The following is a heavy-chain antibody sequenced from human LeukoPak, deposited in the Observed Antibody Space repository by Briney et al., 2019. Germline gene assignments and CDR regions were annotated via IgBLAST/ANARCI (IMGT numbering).Heavy chain of an antibody. V-gene: IGHV1-46*01. J-gene: IGHJ4*02. D-gene: IGHD6-6*01. CDR2: INPSGGST. CDR1: GYTFTSYY. Sequence: VASVKVSCKASGYTFTSYYMHWVRQAPGQGLEWMGIINPSGGSTSYAQKFQGRVTMTRDTSTSTVYMELSSLRSEDTAVYYCARVPSIAARPYYFDYWGQGTLVTVSS. CDR3: ARVPSIAARPYYFDY.